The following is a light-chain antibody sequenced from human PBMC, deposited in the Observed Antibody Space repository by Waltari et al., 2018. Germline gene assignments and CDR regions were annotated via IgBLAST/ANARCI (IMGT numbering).Light chain of an antibody. J-gene: IGLJ3*02. CDR3: MIWDSSAWV. CDR1: SGTDVCTYR. CDR2: YSSDSAK. V-gene: IGLV5-45*03. Sequence: QAVLTQPSSLSASPGASASLTCTLRSGTDVCTYRIYWYQQTPGSPPHYLLRYSSDSAKQQGSGVPSRFSGSKDASANAGILLISGLQSDDEADYYCMIWDSSAWVFGGGTKLTVL.